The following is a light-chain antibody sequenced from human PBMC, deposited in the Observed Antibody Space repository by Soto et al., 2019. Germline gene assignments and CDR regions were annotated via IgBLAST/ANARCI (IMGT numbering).Light chain of an antibody. CDR2: GAS. CDR1: QSVSSSY. J-gene: IGKJ4*01. V-gene: IGKV3-20*01. Sequence: EIVLTQSPGTLSLSPGERATLSCRASQSVSSSYLAWYQQKPGQAPRLLIYGASSRATGIPVRFSGSGSGTDFTLTISRLEPEDFAVYYCQQYGSSPCTFGGGTKVEIK. CDR3: QQYGSSPCT.